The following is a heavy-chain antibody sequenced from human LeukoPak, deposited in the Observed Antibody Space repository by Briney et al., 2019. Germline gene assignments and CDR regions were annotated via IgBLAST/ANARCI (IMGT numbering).Heavy chain of an antibody. CDR2: IYSGGST. Sequence: GGSLRLSCAASGFTVSNNYMSWVRQAPGKGLEGVSVIYSGGSTYYADSVKGRFTISRDNSKNTLYLQMSSVRVEDTAVYYCAREIYCSASSCSGGVFDIWGQGTMVTVSS. CDR1: GFTVSNNY. J-gene: IGHJ3*02. D-gene: IGHD2-15*01. CDR3: AREIYCSASSCSGGVFDI. V-gene: IGHV3-53*01.